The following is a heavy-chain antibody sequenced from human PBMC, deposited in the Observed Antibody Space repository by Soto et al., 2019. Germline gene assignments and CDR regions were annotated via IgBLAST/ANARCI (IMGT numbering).Heavy chain of an antibody. J-gene: IGHJ6*02. CDR2: ISAYNGNT. CDR1: CYTFTSYG. D-gene: IGHD4-17*01. V-gene: IGHV1-18*04. Sequence: ASVKVSCKASCYTFTSYGISGVRQAPGQGLEWMGWISAYNGNTNYAQNLQGRVTMTTDTSTSTAYMELRSLRSDDTDVYYCARDCEDYGGKPYYAYYYYGMDVWGQGTTVTVS. CDR3: ARDCEDYGGKPYYAYYYYGMDV.